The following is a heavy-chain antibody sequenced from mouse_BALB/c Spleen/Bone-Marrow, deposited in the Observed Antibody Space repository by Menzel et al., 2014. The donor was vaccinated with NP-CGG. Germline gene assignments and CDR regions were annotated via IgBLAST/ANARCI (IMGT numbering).Heavy chain of an antibody. CDR1: GFTFSSYG. Sequence: EVNVVESGGGLVQSGGSLKLSCAASGFTFSSYGMSWVRQTPDKRLGLVATINSNGGSTYYPDSVKGRFTISRDNAKNPPYPQMSSLKSEDTAMYYCARPYRYYFDYWGQGTTLTVSS. D-gene: IGHD2-14*01. J-gene: IGHJ2*01. V-gene: IGHV5-6-3*01. CDR3: ARPYRYYFDY. CDR2: INSNGGST.